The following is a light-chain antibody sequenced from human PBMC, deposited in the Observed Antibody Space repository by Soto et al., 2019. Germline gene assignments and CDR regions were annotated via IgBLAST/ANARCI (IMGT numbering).Light chain of an antibody. Sequence: DIRMTQSPSTLSASVGDRVTITCRASHDITNYLNWYQQRPGEAPKLLIYDASNLETGVPSRFSGSGFETDFTFTISGLQPEDVATYYCQQYDNVPLTFGGGTKVDIK. CDR1: HDITNY. V-gene: IGKV1-33*01. CDR3: QQYDNVPLT. J-gene: IGKJ4*01. CDR2: DAS.